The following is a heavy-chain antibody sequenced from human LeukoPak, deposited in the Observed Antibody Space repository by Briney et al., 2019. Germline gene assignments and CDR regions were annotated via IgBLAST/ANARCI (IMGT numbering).Heavy chain of an antibody. V-gene: IGHV3-30-3*01. J-gene: IGHJ4*02. D-gene: IGHD6-13*01. CDR3: ARSPYSSSWFFDY. CDR1: GFTFSSYA. CDR2: ISYDGSNK. Sequence: GGSLRLSCAASGFTFSSYAMHWVRQAPGKGLEWVAVISYDGSNKYYADSVKGRFTISRDNSKNTLYLQMNSLKAEDTAVYYCARSPYSSSWFFDYWGQGTLVTVSS.